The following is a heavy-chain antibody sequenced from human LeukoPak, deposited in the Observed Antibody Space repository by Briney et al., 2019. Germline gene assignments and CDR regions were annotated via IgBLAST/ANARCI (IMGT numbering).Heavy chain of an antibody. CDR3: EPPPRGHYVAPPVAY. CDR1: GFTFDDYA. CDR2: IGGDGDSA. J-gene: IGHJ4*02. D-gene: IGHD3-10*02. Sequence: PGGSLRLSCAASGFTFDDYAMHWIRQAPGKGLEWVSFIGGDGDSAYYADSVKGRFAISRDNIKNSLYLQMNSLTTEDTASYYCEPPPRGHYVAPPVAYWGKGTRVTV. V-gene: IGHV3-43*02.